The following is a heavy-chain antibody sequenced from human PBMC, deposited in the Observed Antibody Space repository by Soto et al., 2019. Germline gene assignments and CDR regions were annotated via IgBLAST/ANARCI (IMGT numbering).Heavy chain of an antibody. CDR2: ISYDGSNK. CDR3: ARVRYNWNDAPDSDAFDI. Sequence: QVQLVESGGGVVQPGRSLRLSCAASGFTFSSYAMHWVRQAPGKGLEWVAVISYDGSNKYYADSVKGRFTISRDNSKNTLYLQMNSLRAEETAVYYCARVRYNWNDAPDSDAFDIWGQGTMVTVSS. D-gene: IGHD1-1*01. J-gene: IGHJ3*02. CDR1: GFTFSSYA. V-gene: IGHV3-30-3*01.